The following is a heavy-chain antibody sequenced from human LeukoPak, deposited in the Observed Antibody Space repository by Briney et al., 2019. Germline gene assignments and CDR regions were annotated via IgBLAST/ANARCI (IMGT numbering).Heavy chain of an antibody. J-gene: IGHJ4*02. V-gene: IGHV3-21*01. CDR2: ISSGSNHI. CDR1: GFTFSSYT. CDR3: ARGGMLPLDF. Sequence: GGSLRLSCAASGFTFSSYTINWVRQAPGKGLQWVSSISSGSNHIYYADSVQGRFTISRDNAKNSLYLQMNSLTAEDTAVYYCARGGMLPLDFWGQGTLVTVSS. D-gene: IGHD2-15*01.